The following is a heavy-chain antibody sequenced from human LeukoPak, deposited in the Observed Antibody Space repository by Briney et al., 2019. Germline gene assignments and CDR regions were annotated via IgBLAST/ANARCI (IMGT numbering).Heavy chain of an antibody. V-gene: IGHV4-39*01. CDR1: GGSISSSSYY. CDR3: ARHRITMTVVVPFVDWFDP. Sequence: PSETLSLTCTVSGGSISSSSYYWGWIRQPQGKGLEWIGSIYYSGSTYYNPSLKSRVTISVDTSKDQFSLKLSSVTAADTAVYYCARHRITMTVVVPFVDWFDPWGQGTLVTVSS. CDR2: IYYSGST. D-gene: IGHD3-22*01. J-gene: IGHJ5*02.